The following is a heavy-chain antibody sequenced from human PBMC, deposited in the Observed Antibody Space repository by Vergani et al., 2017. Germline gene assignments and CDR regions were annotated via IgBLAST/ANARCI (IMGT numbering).Heavy chain of an antibody. CDR3: AKNWYGSSVPIDY. CDR2: MSSSGSNI. V-gene: IGHV3-11*01. D-gene: IGHD6-6*01. J-gene: IGHJ4*02. Sequence: QVQLVESGGGLVKPGGSLRLSCAGSGFTFSDYYMSWIRQAPGKGLEWVSYMSSSGSNIYYVDSVKGRFTISRDNAKNSLYLQMNSLRAEDTAVYYCAKNWYGSSVPIDYWGQGTLVTVSS. CDR1: GFTFSDYY.